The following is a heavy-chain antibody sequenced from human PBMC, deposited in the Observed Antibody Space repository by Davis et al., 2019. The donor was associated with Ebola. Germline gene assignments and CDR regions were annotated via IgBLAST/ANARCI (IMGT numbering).Heavy chain of an antibody. CDR2: IIPILGIA. CDR3: ARDYEW. Sequence: AASVKVSCKASGGTFNSNNIAWVRQAPEQGLEWMGRIIPILGIANYAQKFQGRVTITADKSTSAAYMELSRLRSDDTAVYYCARDYEWWGQGTLVTVSS. J-gene: IGHJ4*02. D-gene: IGHD2-8*01. CDR1: GGTFNSNN. V-gene: IGHV1-69*04.